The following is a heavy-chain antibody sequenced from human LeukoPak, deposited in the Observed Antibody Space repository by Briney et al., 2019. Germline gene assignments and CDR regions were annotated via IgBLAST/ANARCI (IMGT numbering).Heavy chain of an antibody. J-gene: IGHJ6*03. CDR3: ARQRSTSPYYYYYYMDV. CDR1: GGSFSGYY. CDR2: INHSGST. Sequence: SETLSLTCAVYGGSFSGYYWSWIRQPPGKGLEWIGEINHSGSTNYNPSLKSRVTISVDTSKNQFSLKLSSVTAADTAVYYCARQRSTSPYYYYYYMDVWGKGTTVTVSS. V-gene: IGHV4-34*01. D-gene: IGHD2-2*01.